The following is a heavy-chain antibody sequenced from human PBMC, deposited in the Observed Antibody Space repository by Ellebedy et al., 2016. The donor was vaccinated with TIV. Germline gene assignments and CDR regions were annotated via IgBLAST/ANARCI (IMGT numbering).Heavy chain of an antibody. Sequence: GESLKISXSASGFTFSSYAMHWVRQAPGKGLEYVSAISSNGGSTYYADSVKGRFTISRDNSKNTLYLQMSSLRAEDTAVYYCVKEWSLGIFGVVIEENWFDPWGQGTLVTASS. J-gene: IGHJ5*02. CDR1: GFTFSSYA. V-gene: IGHV3-64D*06. D-gene: IGHD3-3*01. CDR2: ISSNGGST. CDR3: VKEWSLGIFGVVIEENWFDP.